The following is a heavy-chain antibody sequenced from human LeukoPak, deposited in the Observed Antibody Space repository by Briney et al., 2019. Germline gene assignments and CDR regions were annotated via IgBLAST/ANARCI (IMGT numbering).Heavy chain of an antibody. CDR3: ARPITRGVTKYYFDY. V-gene: IGHV1-69*13. Sequence: SVKVSCKASGATFSSYAISWVRQAPGQGLEWMGGIIPIFGTANYAQKFQGRVTITADESTSTAYMELSSLRSEDTAVYYCARPITRGVTKYYFDYWGQGTLVTVSS. CDR1: GATFSSYA. D-gene: IGHD3-10*01. J-gene: IGHJ4*02. CDR2: IIPIFGTA.